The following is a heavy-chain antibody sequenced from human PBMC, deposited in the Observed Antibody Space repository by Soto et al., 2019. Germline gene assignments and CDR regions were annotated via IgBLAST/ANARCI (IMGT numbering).Heavy chain of an antibody. CDR3: AKDDFWNGYSPVYYHFGMDV. V-gene: IGHV3-23*01. CDR1: GFTFGDYA. J-gene: IGHJ6*02. Sequence: EVQLLESGGGLVQPGGSLRLSCVASGFTFGDYAMSWVRQAPGKGLEWVSAMSGSGGSAHYADSVKGRFVISRDNSENTMYLQMNSLRAEDTAIYYCAKDDFWNGYSPVYYHFGMDVWGQGTTVTVSS. CDR2: MSGSGGSA. D-gene: IGHD3-3*01.